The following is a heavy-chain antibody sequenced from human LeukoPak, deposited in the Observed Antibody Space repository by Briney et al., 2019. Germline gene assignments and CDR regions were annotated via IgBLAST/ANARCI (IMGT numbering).Heavy chain of an antibody. Sequence: PGRSLRLSCAASGFTFSGYGMNWVRQAPGKGLEWVAVIWYDGTSKYYADSVKGRFTISRDNSKNTLFLQMSSLRAEDTAVYYCAKDYGYFDYWGQGTLVTVSS. CDR3: AKDYGYFDY. D-gene: IGHD4-17*01. V-gene: IGHV3-33*06. J-gene: IGHJ4*02. CDR2: IWYDGTSK. CDR1: GFTFSGYG.